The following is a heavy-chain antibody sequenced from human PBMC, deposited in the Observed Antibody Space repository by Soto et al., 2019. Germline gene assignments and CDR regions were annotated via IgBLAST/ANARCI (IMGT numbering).Heavy chain of an antibody. CDR3: ARFKYDFWSGYHAYGMDV. J-gene: IGHJ6*02. Sequence: SETLSLTCAVYGGSFSCYYWSWIRQPPGKGLEWIGEINHSGSTNYNPSLKSRVTISVDTSKNQFSLKLSSVTAADTAVYYCARFKYDFWSGYHAYGMDVWGQGTTVTVSS. D-gene: IGHD3-3*01. V-gene: IGHV4-34*01. CDR1: GGSFSCYY. CDR2: INHSGST.